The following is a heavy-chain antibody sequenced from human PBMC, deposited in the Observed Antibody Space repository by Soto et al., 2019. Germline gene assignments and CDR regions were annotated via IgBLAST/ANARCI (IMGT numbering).Heavy chain of an antibody. D-gene: IGHD2-21*02. J-gene: IGHJ6*02. CDR3: ASSYCGGDCSVLYYYDGMDV. Sequence: QVQLVQSGAEVKKPGASVKVSCKASGYTFSSYGISWVRQAPGQGLEWMGWISAYNGNTNYAQKLQGRVTMTTDTSTSTTSMELRSLRADYTAVYYCASSYCGGDCSVLYYYDGMDVWGQGTTVTVSS. V-gene: IGHV1-18*01. CDR1: GYTFSSYG. CDR2: ISAYNGNT.